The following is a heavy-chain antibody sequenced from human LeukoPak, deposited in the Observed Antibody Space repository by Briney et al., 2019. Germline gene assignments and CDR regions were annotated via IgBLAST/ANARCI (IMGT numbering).Heavy chain of an antibody. CDR2: INGNSGDT. J-gene: IGHJ4*02. Sequence: GASVKVSCKASGYTFTGYYMYWVRQAPGQGLEWMGWINGNSGDTKYAQRFQGRVTMTRDTSISTAYMELSRLRSDDTAVYYCARDSNSRFGELSSLDCWGQGTLVTVSS. V-gene: IGHV1-2*02. CDR1: GYTFTGYY. CDR3: ARDSNSRFGELSSLDC. D-gene: IGHD3-16*02.